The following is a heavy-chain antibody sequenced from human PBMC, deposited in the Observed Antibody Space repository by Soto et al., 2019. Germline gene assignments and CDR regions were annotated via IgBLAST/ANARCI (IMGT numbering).Heavy chain of an antibody. Sequence: SVKVSCKASGGTCSSYAISWVRQAPGQGLEWMGGIIPIFGTANYAQKFQGRVTITADESTSTAYMELSSLRSEDTAVYYCAGSKYYYGSGSYYPPFYWGQGTLVTVSS. D-gene: IGHD3-10*01. V-gene: IGHV1-69*13. CDR2: IIPIFGTA. J-gene: IGHJ4*02. CDR1: GGTCSSYA. CDR3: AGSKYYYGSGSYYPPFY.